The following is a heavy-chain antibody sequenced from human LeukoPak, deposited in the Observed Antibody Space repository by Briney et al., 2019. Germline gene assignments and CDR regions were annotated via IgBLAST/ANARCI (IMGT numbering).Heavy chain of an antibody. Sequence: SVKVSCKASGGTFSSYTISWVRQAPGHGLEWMGRIIPILGIANYAQKFQRRVTNTADKYTSTAYMELSSLRSEDTAVYYCARALYYYDSSGYLTWFDPWGQGTLVTVSS. CDR2: IIPILGIA. CDR3: ARALYYYDSSGYLTWFDP. J-gene: IGHJ5*02. D-gene: IGHD3-22*01. V-gene: IGHV1-69*02. CDR1: GGTFSSYT.